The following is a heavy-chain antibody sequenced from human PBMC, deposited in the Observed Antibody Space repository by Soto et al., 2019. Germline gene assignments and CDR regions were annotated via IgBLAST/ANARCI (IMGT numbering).Heavy chain of an antibody. J-gene: IGHJ6*02. CDR1: GGTFSSYA. Sequence: QVQLVQSGAEVKKPGSSVKVSCKASGGTFSSYAISWVRQAPGQGLEWMGGIIPIFGTANYAQKFQGRVTIPAGESMSTAYMELSSLGSEDTAVYYCASSRSTRYYYGMDVWGQGTTVTVSS. CDR2: IIPIFGTA. CDR3: ASSRSTRYYYGMDV. D-gene: IGHD4-17*01. V-gene: IGHV1-69*12.